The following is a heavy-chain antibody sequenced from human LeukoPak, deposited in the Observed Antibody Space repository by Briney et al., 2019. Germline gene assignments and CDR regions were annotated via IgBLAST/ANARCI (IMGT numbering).Heavy chain of an antibody. CDR3: AKDTGIGINYYGMDV. CDR2: ISWNSGSI. Sequence: GGSLRLSCAASGFTFYDYAMHWGRQAPGKGLEWVSGISWNSGSIGYADSVKGRFTISRDNAKNSLYLQMNSLRAEDTALYYCAKDTGIGINYYGMDVWGQGTTVTVSS. D-gene: IGHD1-26*01. V-gene: IGHV3-9*01. CDR1: GFTFYDYA. J-gene: IGHJ6*02.